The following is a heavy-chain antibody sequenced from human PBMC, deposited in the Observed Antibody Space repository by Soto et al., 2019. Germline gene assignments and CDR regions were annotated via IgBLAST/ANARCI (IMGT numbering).Heavy chain of an antibody. CDR1: GYSSTSYW. D-gene: IGHD5-18*01. J-gene: IGHJ4*02. CDR3: ARHMDTAMAPLII. Sequence: PGESLKISCKGSGYSSTSYWISWVRQMPGKGLEWMGRIDPSDSYTNYSPSFQGHVTISADKSISTAYLQWSSLKASDTAMYYCARHMDTAMAPLIIWGQGTLVTVSS. CDR2: IDPSDSYT. V-gene: IGHV5-10-1*01.